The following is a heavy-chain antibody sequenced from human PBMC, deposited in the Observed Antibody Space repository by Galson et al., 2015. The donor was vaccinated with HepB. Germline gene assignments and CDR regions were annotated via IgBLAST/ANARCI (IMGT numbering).Heavy chain of an antibody. J-gene: IGHJ4*02. Sequence: SLRLSCAASGFTFSSYAMHWVRQAPGKGLEWVAVISYDGSNKYYADSVKGRFTISRDNSKNTLYLQMNSLRAEDTAVYYCASGEIAYYYDSSGYPDYWGQGTLVTVSS. CDR2: ISYDGSNK. D-gene: IGHD3-22*01. CDR3: ASGEIAYYYDSSGYPDY. CDR1: GFTFSSYA. V-gene: IGHV3-30-3*01.